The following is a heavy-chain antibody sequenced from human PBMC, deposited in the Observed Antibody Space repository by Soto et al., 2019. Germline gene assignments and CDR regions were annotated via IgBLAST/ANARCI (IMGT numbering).Heavy chain of an antibody. CDR3: AHSGYSIGWSEVYPLYFDY. CDR2: IYWDDDK. J-gene: IGHJ4*02. CDR1: GFSLSTSGVG. Sequence: QITLKESGPTLVKPTQTLTLTCTFSGFSLSTSGVGVGWIRQPPGKALEWLALIYWDDDKRYSPYLKSRLTITKDTSKNQVVLTMTNTDPVDTASYYCAHSGYSIGWSEVYPLYFDYWGQGTLVTVSS. V-gene: IGHV2-5*02. D-gene: IGHD6-19*01.